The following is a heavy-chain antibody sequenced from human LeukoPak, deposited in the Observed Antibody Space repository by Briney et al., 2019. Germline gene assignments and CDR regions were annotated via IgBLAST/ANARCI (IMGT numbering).Heavy chain of an antibody. CDR3: ARGDTMVRTVRVEYYFDY. D-gene: IGHD3-10*01. CDR2: IYHSGST. Sequence: PSQTLSLTCAVSGGSISSGGYSWSWIRQPPGKGLEWIGYIYHSGSTYYNPSLKSRVTMSVDRSKNQFSLKLSSVTAADTAVYYCARGDTMVRTVRVEYYFDYWGQGTLVTVSS. CDR1: GGSISSGGYS. V-gene: IGHV4-30-2*01. J-gene: IGHJ4*02.